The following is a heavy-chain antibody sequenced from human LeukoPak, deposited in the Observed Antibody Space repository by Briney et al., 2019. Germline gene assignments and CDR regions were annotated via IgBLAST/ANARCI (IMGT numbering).Heavy chain of an antibody. D-gene: IGHD3-3*01. CDR1: GFTFSSYA. J-gene: IGHJ4*02. V-gene: IGHV3-23*01. Sequence: GGSLRLSCAASGFTFSSYATSWVRQAPGKGLEWVSAISGSGGSTYYADSVKGRFTISRDNSKNTLYLQMNSLRAEDTAVYYCAKNSGYDFWSGYYYFDYWGQGTLVTVSS. CDR3: AKNSGYDFWSGYYYFDY. CDR2: ISGSGGST.